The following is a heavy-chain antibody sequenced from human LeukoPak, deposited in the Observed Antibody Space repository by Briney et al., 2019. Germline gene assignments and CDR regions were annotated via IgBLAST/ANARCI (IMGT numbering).Heavy chain of an antibody. J-gene: IGHJ3*02. Sequence: SETLSLTCTVSGGSISSYYWSWIRQPAGKGLEWIGRIYTSGSTNYNPSLKSRVTMSVDTSKNQFSLKLSSVAAADTAVYYCARDTIFGVVNHAFDIWGQGTMVTVSS. CDR1: GGSISSYY. V-gene: IGHV4-4*07. CDR3: ARDTIFGVVNHAFDI. CDR2: IYTSGST. D-gene: IGHD3-3*01.